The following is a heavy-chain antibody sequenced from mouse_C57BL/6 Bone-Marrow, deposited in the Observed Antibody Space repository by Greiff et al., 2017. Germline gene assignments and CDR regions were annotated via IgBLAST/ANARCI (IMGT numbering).Heavy chain of an antibody. CDR1: GFTFSSYT. J-gene: IGHJ3*02. V-gene: IGHV5-9*01. Sequence: EVQLVESGGGLVKPGGSLKLSCAASGFTFSSYTMSWVRQTPEKRLEWVATISGGGGNTYYPDSVKGRFPISRDNAKNTLYMQMSSVRAEDTALYYCARQGEWGQGTLVTVSA. CDR3: ARQGE. CDR2: ISGGGGNT.